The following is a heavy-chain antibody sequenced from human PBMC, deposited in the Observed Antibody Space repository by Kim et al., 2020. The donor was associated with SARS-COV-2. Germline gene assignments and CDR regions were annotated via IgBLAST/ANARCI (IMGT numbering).Heavy chain of an antibody. Sequence: GGSLRLSCAASGFTFDNYTMSWVRQAPGKGLEWVSGISGSGDNTKYADSVKGRFTISRDNSKHTLYLQMDSLRAEDTAVYYCATLKVVVTDNWFDPWGQG. CDR3: ATLKVVVTDNWFDP. V-gene: IGHV3-23*01. CDR1: GFTFDNYT. J-gene: IGHJ5*02. D-gene: IGHD2-2*01. CDR2: ISGSGDNT.